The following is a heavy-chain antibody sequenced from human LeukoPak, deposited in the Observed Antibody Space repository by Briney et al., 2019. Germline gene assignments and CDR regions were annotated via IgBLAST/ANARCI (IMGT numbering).Heavy chain of an antibody. CDR1: GFTFSSYS. CDR3: ALERPIWPYYFDY. CDR2: ISSSSSTI. J-gene: IGHJ4*02. Sequence: GGSLRLSCAASGFTFSSYSMNWVRQAPGKGLEWVSYISSSSSTIYYADSVKGRFTISRDNAKNSLYLQMNSLRAEDTAVYYCALERPIWPYYFDYWGQGTLVTVSS. V-gene: IGHV3-48*01.